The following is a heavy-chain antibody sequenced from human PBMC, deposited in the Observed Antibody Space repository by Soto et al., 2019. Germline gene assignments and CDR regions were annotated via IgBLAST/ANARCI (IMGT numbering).Heavy chain of an antibody. D-gene: IGHD2-21*02. CDR2: ISGSGGAT. Sequence: GASLRPSCSTSVFAFKDCAKSWFRQAPGKGLEWVSGISGSGGATYYTDSVEGRFTISKDFSKNTVSLQMTGLRVDDTAVYYCARTRTAFYRYYFDSWGQGALVTVSS. J-gene: IGHJ4*02. CDR1: VFAFKDCA. V-gene: IGHV3-23*01. CDR3: ARTRTAFYRYYFDS.